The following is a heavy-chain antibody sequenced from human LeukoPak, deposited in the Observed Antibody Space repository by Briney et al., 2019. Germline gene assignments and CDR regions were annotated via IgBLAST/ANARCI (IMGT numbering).Heavy chain of an antibody. D-gene: IGHD2-2*01. CDR3: AALVPAALEAFDI. J-gene: IGHJ3*02. CDR2: IYPGDSDT. Sequence: GESLKISCQGSGYSFTSYWIGWVRQMPGKGLEWMGIIYPGDSDTRYSPSFQGQVTISADKSISTAYLQWSSLKASDTAMYYCAALVPAALEAFDIWGQGTMVTVSS. V-gene: IGHV5-51*01. CDR1: GYSFTSYW.